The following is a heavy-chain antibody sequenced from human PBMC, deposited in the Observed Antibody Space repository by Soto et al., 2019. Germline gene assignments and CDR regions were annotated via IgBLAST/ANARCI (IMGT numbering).Heavy chain of an antibody. Sequence: PSETLSLTCTVSGGSMSSSNWWNWVRQPPGKGLEWIGEAHHSGRTNYNPSLKSRVTISVDKSKNHFSLKLSSVTAADTAVYYCARSNYVWGSYRHSLDVWGQGTTVTVSS. D-gene: IGHD3-16*02. J-gene: IGHJ6*02. CDR2: AHHSGRT. CDR1: GGSMSSSNW. CDR3: ARSNYVWGSYRHSLDV. V-gene: IGHV4-4*02.